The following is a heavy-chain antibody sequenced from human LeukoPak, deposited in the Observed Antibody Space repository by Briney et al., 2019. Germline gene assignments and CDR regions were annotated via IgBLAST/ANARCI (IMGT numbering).Heavy chain of an antibody. CDR3: TRDPYYYDSSGYSTGL. Sequence: QPGRSLRLSCTASGFTFGVYAMSWFRQAPGKGLEWVGFIRSKAYGGTTEYAASVKGRFTISRDDSKSIAYLQMNSLKTEDTAVYYCTRDPYYYDSSGYSTGLWGQGTLVTVSS. J-gene: IGHJ4*02. CDR2: IRSKAYGGTT. CDR1: GFTFGVYA. D-gene: IGHD3-22*01. V-gene: IGHV3-49*03.